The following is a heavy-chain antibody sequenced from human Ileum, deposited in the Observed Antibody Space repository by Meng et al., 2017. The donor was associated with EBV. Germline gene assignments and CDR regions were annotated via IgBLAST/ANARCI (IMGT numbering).Heavy chain of an antibody. J-gene: IGHJ4*02. V-gene: IGHV4-4*02. D-gene: IGHD4-17*01. CDR3: ASGRDYAWHS. Sequence: VPLQGAGPGRVKPSGTRFPPCSVPGYSISSNNCWSWGRQPPGKGLEWIGEIYHSGSTNYNPSFKSRVTMSVDKSKNQISLNLSSVTAADTAVYYCASGRDYAWHSWGRGTLVTVSS. CDR1: GYSISSNNC. CDR2: IYHSGST.